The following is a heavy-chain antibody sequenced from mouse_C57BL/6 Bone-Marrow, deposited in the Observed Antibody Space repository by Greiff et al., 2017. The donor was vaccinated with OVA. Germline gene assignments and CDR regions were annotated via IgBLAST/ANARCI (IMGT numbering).Heavy chain of an antibody. CDR1: GYTFTSYW. CDR3: ARSGQLRLTY. V-gene: IGHV1-69*01. D-gene: IGHD3-2*02. J-gene: IGHJ2*01. Sequence: QVQLQQPGAELVMPGASVKLSCKASGYTFTSYWMHWVKQRPGQGLEWIGEIDPSDSYTNYNQKFKGKSTLTVDKSSSTAYMQLSSLTSEDSAVYYCARSGQLRLTYWGQGTTLTVSS. CDR2: IDPSDSYT.